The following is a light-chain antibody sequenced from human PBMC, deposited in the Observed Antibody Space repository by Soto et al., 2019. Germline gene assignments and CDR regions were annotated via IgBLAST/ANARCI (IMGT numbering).Light chain of an antibody. J-gene: IGKJ5*01. V-gene: IGKV1-39*01. CDR2: AAS. CDR1: QSITRF. Sequence: ASVGDRVIITCRASQSITRFLNWYQQKPGKAPKLLIYAASSLQSGVPSRFSGSGSGTDFTLTISSLQPEDFATYYCQQNYSPPPITFGQGTRLEIK. CDR3: QQNYSPPPIT.